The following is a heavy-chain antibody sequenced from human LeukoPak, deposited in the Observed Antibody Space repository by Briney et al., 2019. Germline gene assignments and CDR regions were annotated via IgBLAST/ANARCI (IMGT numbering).Heavy chain of an antibody. CDR2: INPSGGST. V-gene: IGHV1-46*01. CDR1: GYTFTSYY. Sequence: GASVKVSCKASGYTFTSYYMHWVRQAPGQGLEWMGIINPSGGSTSYAQKFQGRVTMTTDTSTSTAYMELRSLRSDDTAVYFCVRDLGYYSDSSGIFFDYWGQGTLVTVSS. CDR3: VRDLGYYSDSSGIFFDY. J-gene: IGHJ4*02. D-gene: IGHD3-22*01.